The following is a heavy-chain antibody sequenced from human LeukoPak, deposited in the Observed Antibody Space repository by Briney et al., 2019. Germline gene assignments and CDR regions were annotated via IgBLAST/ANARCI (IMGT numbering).Heavy chain of an antibody. CDR1: GGSFSGYY. V-gene: IGHV4-34*01. CDR3: ARVEDP. Sequence: ASETLSLTCAVYGGSFSGYYWSWIRQPPGKGLEWIGSIYYSGSTYYNPSLKSRVTISVDTSKNQFSLKLSSVTAADTAVYYCARVEDPWGQGTLVTVSS. CDR2: IYYSGST. J-gene: IGHJ5*02.